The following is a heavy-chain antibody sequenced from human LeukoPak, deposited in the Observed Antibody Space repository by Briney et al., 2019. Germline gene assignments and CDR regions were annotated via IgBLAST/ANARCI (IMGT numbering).Heavy chain of an antibody. Sequence: GSLRLSCAASGFTFSSYDMHWVRQAPGKGLEWVAGIRYDGSNKYYGDSVKGRFTISRDNSKNTLFLQMNSLRVEDTAVYYCARDGSHGDFDYWGQGTLVTVSS. CDR2: IRYDGSNK. D-gene: IGHD3-16*01. J-gene: IGHJ4*02. CDR3: ARDGSHGDFDY. CDR1: GFTFSSYD. V-gene: IGHV3-33*01.